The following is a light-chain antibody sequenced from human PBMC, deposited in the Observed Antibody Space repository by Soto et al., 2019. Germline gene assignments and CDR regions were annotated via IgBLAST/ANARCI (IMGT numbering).Light chain of an antibody. CDR1: QSVATN. J-gene: IGKJ4*01. CDR3: QHYNNWPLT. Sequence: EIVLTQSPATLSVSPGEIATLSFSASQSVATNLAWFQQKPGQVPRLLIYAASFRATGVPDRFSGSGSGTEFTLTISALQSEDFAVYYCQHYNNWPLTFGGGTKVDIK. CDR2: AAS. V-gene: IGKV3-15*01.